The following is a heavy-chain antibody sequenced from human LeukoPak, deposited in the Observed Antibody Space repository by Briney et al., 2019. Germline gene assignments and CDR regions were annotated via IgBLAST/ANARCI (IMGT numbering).Heavy chain of an antibody. D-gene: IGHD6-19*01. J-gene: IGHJ4*02. CDR1: GYTFTDYY. CDR3: ATLRRSGWYIGD. Sequence: GASVKVSCKASGYTFTDYYMYWVRQAPGQGLEWMGWINPNSGGTNYAEKFQGRVTMTRDTPITTAYMEPSSLGSDDTAMYYCATLRRSGWYIGDWGQGTLVTVSS. V-gene: IGHV1-2*02. CDR2: INPNSGGT.